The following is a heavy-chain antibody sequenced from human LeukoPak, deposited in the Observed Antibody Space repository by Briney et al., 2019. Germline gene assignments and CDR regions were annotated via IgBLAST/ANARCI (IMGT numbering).Heavy chain of an antibody. Sequence: ASVKVSCKASGYTFTSYGISWVRQAPGQELEWMGWISAYNGNTNYAQKLQGRVTMTTDTSTSTAYMELRSLRSDDTAVYYCARDSRAGRWLQLPDYWGQGTLVTVSS. CDR3: ARDSRAGRWLQLPDY. D-gene: IGHD5-24*01. J-gene: IGHJ4*02. V-gene: IGHV1-18*01. CDR1: GYTFTSYG. CDR2: ISAYNGNT.